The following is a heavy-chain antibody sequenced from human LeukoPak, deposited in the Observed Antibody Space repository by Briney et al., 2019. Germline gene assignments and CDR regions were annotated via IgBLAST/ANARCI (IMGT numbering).Heavy chain of an antibody. CDR1: GFTFRTYW. CDR3: ATVRGCGGDCYYLDY. D-gene: IGHD2-21*02. Sequence: QPGGSLRLSCAVSGFTFRTYWMHWVRQVPGEGLVWVSRINEDGSITNYADSVKGRFSISRDNAKNTLYLQMNSLRAEDTAVYYCATVRGCGGDCYYLDYWGQGTLVTVSS. V-gene: IGHV3-74*01. J-gene: IGHJ4*02. CDR2: INEDGSIT.